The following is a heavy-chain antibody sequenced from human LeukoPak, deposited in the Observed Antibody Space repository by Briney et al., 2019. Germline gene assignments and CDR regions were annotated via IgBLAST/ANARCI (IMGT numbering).Heavy chain of an antibody. CDR3: ARRIAAAADPPIDAFDI. Sequence: ASVKVSCKASGYTFTSYYMHWVRQAPGQGLEWMGIINPSGGSTSYAQKFQGRVTMTRDTSTSTVYMELSSLRSEDTAVYYCARRIAAAADPPIDAFDIWGQGTMVTVSS. CDR2: INPSGGST. V-gene: IGHV1-46*01. CDR1: GYTFTSYY. J-gene: IGHJ3*02. D-gene: IGHD6-13*01.